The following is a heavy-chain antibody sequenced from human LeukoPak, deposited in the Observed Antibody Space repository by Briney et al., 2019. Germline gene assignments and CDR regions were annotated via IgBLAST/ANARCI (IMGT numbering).Heavy chain of an antibody. V-gene: IGHV1-46*01. J-gene: IGHJ4*02. CDR1: GNTFTNHN. Sequence: ASVKVSCKASGNTFTNHNMHWVRLAPGQGLEWMGLISPSDGATNYAHKFQGRVTMTRDTSTSTVYMELSSLKSEDTAVYYCAREVAAPFRFDDWGQGILVTVSS. CDR3: AREVAAPFRFDD. CDR2: ISPSDGAT. D-gene: IGHD2-15*01.